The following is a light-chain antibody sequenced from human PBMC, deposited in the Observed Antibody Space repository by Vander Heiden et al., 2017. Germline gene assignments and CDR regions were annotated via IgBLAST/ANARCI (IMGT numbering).Light chain of an antibody. Sequence: EIGLTQSPGTLSLSPGERVTLSCRASQSLSINYLAWYQQKPGQAPRLLIHRASSRATGIPDRFSGSGSGTDFTLTIDRLEPEDFAVYFCQHYVTSPYTFGQGTKLEIK. CDR2: RAS. CDR1: QSLSINY. J-gene: IGKJ2*01. CDR3: QHYVTSPYT. V-gene: IGKV3-20*01.